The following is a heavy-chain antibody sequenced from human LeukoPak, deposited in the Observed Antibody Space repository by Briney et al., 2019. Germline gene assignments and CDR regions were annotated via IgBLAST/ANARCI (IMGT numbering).Heavy chain of an antibody. CDR1: GFTFSSYA. D-gene: IGHD3-10*01. CDR2: ISGSGGST. CDR3: AKAPYYLITMVRGVPFDY. Sequence: QPGGSLRLSCAASGFTFSSYAMSWVRQAPGKGLEWVSAISGSGGSTYYADSVKGRFTISRDNSKNTLYLQMNSLRAEDTAVYYCAKAPYYLITMVRGVPFDYWGQGTLVTVSS. V-gene: IGHV3-23*01. J-gene: IGHJ4*02.